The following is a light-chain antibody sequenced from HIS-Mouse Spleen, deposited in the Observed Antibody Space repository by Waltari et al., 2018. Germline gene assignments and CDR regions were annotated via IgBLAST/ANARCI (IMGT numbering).Light chain of an antibody. CDR2: DVS. CDR3: SSYTSSSFNVV. Sequence: QSALTQPASVSGSPGPSITISCPGTSRDVGGSHYVSWYQQHPGKAPQLMIYDVSNRPSGVSNRFSGSKSGNTASLTISGLQAEDEADYYCSSYTSSSFNVVFGGGTKLTVL. CDR1: SRDVGGSHY. V-gene: IGLV2-14*03. J-gene: IGLJ2*01.